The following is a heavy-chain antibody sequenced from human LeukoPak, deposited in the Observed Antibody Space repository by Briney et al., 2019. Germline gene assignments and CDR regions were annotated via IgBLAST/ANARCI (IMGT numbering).Heavy chain of an antibody. Sequence: ASVTVSFTSSGYIFTIYGSTWGRQAPGQGQEWMGWSSPYNGDTKYSQKVQGRVTMTTDTSTRTSYMELRGLRSDDTGVYYCARDSYCSTVSCYGRLGAKIFYYVGIDVWGQGTTVTVSS. J-gene: IGHJ6*02. CDR1: GYIFTIYG. CDR3: ARDSYCSTVSCYGRLGAKIFYYVGIDV. D-gene: IGHD2-2*01. V-gene: IGHV1-18*01. CDR2: SSPYNGDT.